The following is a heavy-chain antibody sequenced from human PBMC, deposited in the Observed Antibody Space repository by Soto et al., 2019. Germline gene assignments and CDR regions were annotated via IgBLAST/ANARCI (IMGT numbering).Heavy chain of an antibody. V-gene: IGHV3-23*01. J-gene: IGHJ4*02. CDR3: AKRNDFWSGYYTLDY. Sequence: PVGSLRLSCAASGFTFISYAMSWVRQAPGKGLEWVSAISGSGGSTYYADSVKGRFTISRDNSKNTLYLQMNSLRAEDTAVYYCAKRNDFWSGYYTLDYWGQGTLVTVSS. CDR1: GFTFISYA. CDR2: ISGSGGST. D-gene: IGHD3-3*01.